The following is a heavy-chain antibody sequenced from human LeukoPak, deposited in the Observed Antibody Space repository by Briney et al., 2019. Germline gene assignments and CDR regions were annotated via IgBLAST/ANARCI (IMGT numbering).Heavy chain of an antibody. CDR3: ARDRMRGYSYDYNGDYYSYYMDV. CDR2: ISAYNGNT. V-gene: IGHV1-18*01. CDR1: GYTFTSYG. Sequence: GASVKVSCKASGYTFTSYGISWVRQAPGQGLEWVGWISAYNGNTNYAKTLQGRVTMTTDTSTSTAYMELRSLRSDDTAVYYCARDRMRGYSYDYNGDYYSYYMDVWGKGTTVTVSS. J-gene: IGHJ6*03. D-gene: IGHD5-18*01.